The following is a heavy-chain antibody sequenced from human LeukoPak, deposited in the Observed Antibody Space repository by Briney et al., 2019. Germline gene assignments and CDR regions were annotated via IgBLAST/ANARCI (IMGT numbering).Heavy chain of an antibody. J-gene: IGHJ4*02. V-gene: IGHV1-24*01. CDR3: ARGRNSSKVFDY. CDR2: FDPEDGET. D-gene: IGHD6-13*01. Sequence: GASVKVSCKVSGYTLTELSMHWVRQAPGKGLEWMGGFDPEDGETIYAQKFQGRVTITRDTSASTAYMELSSLRSEDTAVYYCARGRNSSKVFDYWGQGTLVTVSS. CDR1: GYTLTELS.